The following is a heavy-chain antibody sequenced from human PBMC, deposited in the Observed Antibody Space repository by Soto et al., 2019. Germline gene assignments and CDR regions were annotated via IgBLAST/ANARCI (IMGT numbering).Heavy chain of an antibody. D-gene: IGHD1-20*01. V-gene: IGHV4-39*01. Sequence: SETLSLTCTVSGASISVHSYYWTWIRQPQGKGLEWIGSSYYSVTTYFNPSLKSRATISVDTSKNQFSLRLTSVTAADTAIYYCTRRYNWNDNWFDSWGQGALVTVSS. J-gene: IGHJ5*01. CDR2: SYYSVTT. CDR3: TRRYNWNDNWFDS. CDR1: GASISVHSYY.